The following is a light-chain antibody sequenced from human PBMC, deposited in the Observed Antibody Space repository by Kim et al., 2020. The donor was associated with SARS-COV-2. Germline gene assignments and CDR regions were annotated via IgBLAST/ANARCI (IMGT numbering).Light chain of an antibody. J-gene: IGLJ3*02. CDR3: SAWDSSLDAWV. Sequence: QAGLTQSPSVSKGLRQTATLTCTGNSNNVGDQGAAWLQLHQGHPPKLLSDRINLRPSGISARFSASRSGNTASLTITGLQAEDEADYYSSAWDSSLDAWVFGGGTQLTFL. CDR1: SNNVGDQG. V-gene: IGLV10-54*04. CDR2: RIN.